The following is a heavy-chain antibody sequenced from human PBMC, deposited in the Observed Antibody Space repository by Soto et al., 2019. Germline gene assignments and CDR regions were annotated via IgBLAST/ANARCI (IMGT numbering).Heavy chain of an antibody. Sequence: EVQLLESGGGLVQPGGSLRLSCAASGFTFSSYAMTWVRQAPGKGLEWVSGISGTGSSTYYADSVKGRFTISRDNSKNXLYLQXNSXXXXXTAXYYCAKGYRYCSSTTCYTTSAPFDYWGQGILVTVSS. D-gene: IGHD2-2*02. V-gene: IGHV3-23*01. CDR3: AKGYRYCSSTTCYTTSAPFDY. CDR2: ISGTGSST. J-gene: IGHJ4*02. CDR1: GFTFSSYA.